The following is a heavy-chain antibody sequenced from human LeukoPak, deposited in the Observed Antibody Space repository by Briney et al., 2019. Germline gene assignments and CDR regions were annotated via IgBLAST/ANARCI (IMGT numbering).Heavy chain of an antibody. Sequence: TGGSLRLSCAASGFTFDDYGMSWVRQAPGKGLEWVSAISGSGGSTYYADSVKGRFTISRDNSKNTLYLQMNSLRAEDTAVYYCARRAHRVYTGYSSSWIRRTPYNWFDPWGQGTLVTVSS. V-gene: IGHV3-23*01. J-gene: IGHJ5*02. D-gene: IGHD6-13*01. CDR3: ARRAHRVYTGYSSSWIRRTPYNWFDP. CDR2: ISGSGGST. CDR1: GFTFDDYG.